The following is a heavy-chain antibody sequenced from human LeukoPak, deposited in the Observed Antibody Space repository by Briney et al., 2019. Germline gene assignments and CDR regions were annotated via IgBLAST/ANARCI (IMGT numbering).Heavy chain of an antibody. CDR3: TTGPPRAVREYSGNYRYYYYGMDV. CDR1: GFTFSSYS. CDR2: IKSKTDGGTT. D-gene: IGHD1-26*01. Sequence: PGGSLRLSCAASGFTFSSYSMNWVRQAPGKGLEWVGRIKSKTDGGTTDYAAPVKGRFTIARDDSKNTLYLQMNSLKTEDTAVYYCTTGPPRAVREYSGNYRYYYYGMDVWGQGTTVTVPS. J-gene: IGHJ6*02. V-gene: IGHV3-15*01.